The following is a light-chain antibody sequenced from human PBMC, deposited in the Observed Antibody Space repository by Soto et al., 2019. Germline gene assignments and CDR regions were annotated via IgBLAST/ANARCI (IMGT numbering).Light chain of an antibody. CDR3: QQRSNWPPYT. J-gene: IGKJ2*01. V-gene: IGKV3-11*01. CDR1: QSVSSY. CDR2: DAS. Sequence: EIVLTQSPATLSLSPGERATLSCRASQSVSSYLAWYQQKPGQAPRLLIYDASIRATGIPARFRGSGSGTDFTHTISSLEPEDFAVYYCQQRSNWPPYTFGQGTKLEIK.